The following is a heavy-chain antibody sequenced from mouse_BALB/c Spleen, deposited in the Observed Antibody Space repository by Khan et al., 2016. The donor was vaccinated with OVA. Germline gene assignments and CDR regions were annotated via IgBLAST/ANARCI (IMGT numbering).Heavy chain of an antibody. J-gene: IGHJ2*01. V-gene: IGHV5-6-4*01. Sequence: EVELVESGGGLVRPGGSLKLSCAASGFSFSSYSMSWVRQTPEKRLEWVATISSGGPYTYYTDSVKGRFTISRDNAKNILSLQISSLKYEDTAMYYCPRHRGYYGHNPYYDYGGQGTTLTVSS. CDR3: PRHRGYYGHNPYYDY. CDR1: GFSFSSYS. CDR2: ISSGGPYT. D-gene: IGHD1-1*01.